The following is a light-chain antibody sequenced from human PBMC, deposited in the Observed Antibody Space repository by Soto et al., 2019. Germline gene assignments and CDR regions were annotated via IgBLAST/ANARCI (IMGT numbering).Light chain of an antibody. J-gene: IGKJ1*01. Sequence: EIVLTQSPGTLSLSPGERATLSCRASQSVSSSYLAWYQQKPGQAPRLLMYGASSRATGIPDRFSGSGSGTDFTLTISRLEPEDFAVYYCQQYAGSPPWTFGQGTMVEIK. CDR2: GAS. V-gene: IGKV3-20*01. CDR1: QSVSSSY. CDR3: QQYAGSPPWT.